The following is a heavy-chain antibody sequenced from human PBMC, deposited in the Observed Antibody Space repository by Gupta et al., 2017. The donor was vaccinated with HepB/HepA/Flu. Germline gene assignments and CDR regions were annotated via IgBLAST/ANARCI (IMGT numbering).Heavy chain of an antibody. CDR1: GYNSTGNH. J-gene: IGHJ3*02. D-gene: IGHD3-3*01. V-gene: IGHV1-2*02. Sequence: VQLVQSGAEVKQPGASVKVFCMATGYNSTGNHLHWVRHCTGQGLECLGWINPHSGGTKYAQKFQGRVTMTRDTSISAAYMELSRLRSDDTAVYYCARDRNTIFGVVIDAFDIWGQGTMVTVSS. CDR3: ARDRNTIFGVVIDAFDI. CDR2: INPHSGGT.